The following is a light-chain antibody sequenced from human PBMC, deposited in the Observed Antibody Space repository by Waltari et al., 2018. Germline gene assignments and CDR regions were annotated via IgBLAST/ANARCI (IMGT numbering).Light chain of an antibody. J-gene: IGLJ2*01. CDR2: YDS. V-gene: IGLV3-21*04. CDR3: LVWHSTIDHQGV. CDR1: NIGSKS. Sequence: SYVVTQSPSVSVAPGETARITCGADNIGSKSVPWYQQRPGQAPVLVIAYDSDRPSGIPERFSGSNSGNTATLTISWVEAEDEADYYCLVWHSTIDHQGVFGGGTKLTVL.